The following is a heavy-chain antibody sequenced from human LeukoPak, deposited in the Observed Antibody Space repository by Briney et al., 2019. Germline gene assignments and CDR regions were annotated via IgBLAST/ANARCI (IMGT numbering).Heavy chain of an antibody. CDR2: ISYDGSNQ. J-gene: IGHJ4*02. Sequence: PGRSLRLSCAASGFTFSHYTMHWVRQAPGKGLDWVAGISYDGSNQYCADSVKGRFTISRDNSKNTLYLQMNSLRAEDTAVYYCAREYSGSYKDYWGQGTLVTVSS. D-gene: IGHD1-26*01. CDR3: AREYSGSYKDY. CDR1: GFTFSHYT. V-gene: IGHV3-30-3*01.